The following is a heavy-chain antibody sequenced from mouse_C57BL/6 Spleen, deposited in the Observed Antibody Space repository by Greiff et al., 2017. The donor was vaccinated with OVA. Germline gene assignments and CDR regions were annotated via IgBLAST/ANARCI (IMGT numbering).Heavy chain of an antibody. J-gene: IGHJ1*03. CDR3: ARGLTLWYFDV. V-gene: IGHV1-69*01. CDR2: IDPSDSYT. D-gene: IGHD3-1*01. CDR1: GYTFTSYW. Sequence: VQLQQSGAELVMPGASVKLSCKASGYTFTSYWMHWVKQRPGQGLEWIGEIDPSDSYTNYNQKFKGKSTLTVDKSSSTAYMQLSSLTSEDSAVYYCARGLTLWYFDVWGTGTTVTVSS.